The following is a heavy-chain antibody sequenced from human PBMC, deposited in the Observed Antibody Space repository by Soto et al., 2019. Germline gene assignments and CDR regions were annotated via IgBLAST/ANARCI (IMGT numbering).Heavy chain of an antibody. J-gene: IGHJ4*02. Sequence: PSETLSLTCAVYGGSFSGYYWSWIRQPPGKGLEWIGEINHSGSTNYNPSLKSRVTISVDTSKNQFSLKLSSVTAADTAVFYCARASVGRYSSSWYSAPGYYWGQGTLVTVSS. CDR1: GGSFSGYY. D-gene: IGHD6-13*01. CDR3: ARASVGRYSSSWYSAPGYY. CDR2: INHSGST. V-gene: IGHV4-34*01.